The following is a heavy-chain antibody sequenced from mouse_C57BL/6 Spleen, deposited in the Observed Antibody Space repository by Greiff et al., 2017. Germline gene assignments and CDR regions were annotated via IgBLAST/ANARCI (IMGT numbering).Heavy chain of an antibody. CDR3: ARKYGSTFYYAMDY. CDR2: INPYNGGT. V-gene: IGHV1-19*01. D-gene: IGHD1-1*01. J-gene: IGHJ4*01. CDR1: GYTFTDYY. Sequence: VQLQQSGPVLVKPGASVKMSCKASGYTFTDYYMNWVKQSHGKSLEWIGVINPYNGGTSYNQKFKGKATLTVDKSSSTAYMELNSLTSEDSAVYYCARKYGSTFYYAMDYWGQGTSVTVSS.